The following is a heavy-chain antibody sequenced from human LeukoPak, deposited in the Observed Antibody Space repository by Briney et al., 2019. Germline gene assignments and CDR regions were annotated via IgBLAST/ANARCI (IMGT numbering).Heavy chain of an antibody. CDR1: GFAFDDFA. CDR3: SRNGLVDFDY. D-gene: IGHD2-8*01. Sequence: GQSLRLSCTPSGFAFDDFAMRWVRQPAGKGLEWVGFIRRRAYGGAAEYAASVKGRFIISRDDSKGIAYLQMNSVKTEDTAVYYCSRNGLVDFDYWGQGSRVIVSP. J-gene: IGHJ4*02. V-gene: IGHV3-49*04. CDR2: IRRRAYGGAA.